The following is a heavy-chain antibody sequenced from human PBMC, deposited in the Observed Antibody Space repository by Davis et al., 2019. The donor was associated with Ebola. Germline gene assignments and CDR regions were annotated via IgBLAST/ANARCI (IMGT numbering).Heavy chain of an antibody. J-gene: IGHJ6*02. CDR3: TTDRRRFLRSMDV. V-gene: IGHV3-73*01. D-gene: IGHD3-3*01. Sequence: GESLKISCAASGFTFSGSAMHWVRQASGKGLEWVGRIRSKANSYATAYAASVKGRFTISRDDSKNTAYLQMNSLKTEDTAVYYCTTDRRRFLRSMDVWGQGTTVTVSS. CDR2: IRSKANSYAT. CDR1: GFTFSGSA.